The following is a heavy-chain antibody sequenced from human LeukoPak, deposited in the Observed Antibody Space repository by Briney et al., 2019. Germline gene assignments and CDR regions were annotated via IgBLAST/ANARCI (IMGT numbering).Heavy chain of an antibody. CDR3: GRXXKYYYHMDV. CDR2: IYYSGST. V-gene: IGHV4-59*01. J-gene: IGHJ6*03. Sequence: CXVSGGSISSYYWSWIRQPPGKGLEWIGYIYYSGSTNYNPSLKRRVTISVDTSKNQFSLKRRSLDAADTAVYYWGRXXKYYYHMDVWGKGTTVTVSS. CDR1: GGSISSYY.